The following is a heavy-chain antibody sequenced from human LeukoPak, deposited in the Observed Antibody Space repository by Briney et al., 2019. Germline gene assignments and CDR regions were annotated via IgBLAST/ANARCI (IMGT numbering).Heavy chain of an antibody. CDR3: ARDGYCSAGSCDNHNYYGVDV. D-gene: IGHD2-15*01. J-gene: IGHJ6*02. V-gene: IGHV3-48*04. Sequence: QPGGCLRLSCAASEFTFSSYGMSWVRQAPGKGLEWLSYISNSGSTRYYADSVKDRFTISRDNAKNSLYLQINSLRAEDTAVYYCARDGYCSAGSCDNHNYYGVDVWGQGTTVTVSS. CDR2: ISNSGSTR. CDR1: EFTFSSYG.